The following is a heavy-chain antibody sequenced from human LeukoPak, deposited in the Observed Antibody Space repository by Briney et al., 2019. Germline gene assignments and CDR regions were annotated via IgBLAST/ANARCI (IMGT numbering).Heavy chain of an antibody. CDR1: GYIFTNYW. Sequence: GESLKISCKGSGYIFTNYWINWVRQMPGKGLEWMGRIDPSDSNPNYSPSFQGHVTLSTDKSINTAYLPWRSLKASDTAMYYCARGGAFDIWGQGTMVTVSS. D-gene: IGHD1-26*01. CDR3: ARGGAFDI. CDR2: IDPSDSNP. V-gene: IGHV5-10-1*01. J-gene: IGHJ3*02.